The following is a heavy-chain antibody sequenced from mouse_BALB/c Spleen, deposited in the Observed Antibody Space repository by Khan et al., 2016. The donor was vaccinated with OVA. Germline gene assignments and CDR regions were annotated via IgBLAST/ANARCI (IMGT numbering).Heavy chain of an antibody. Sequence: VQLQESGAELAKPGASVKMSCKASGYTFINYWILWVKQRPGQGLEWIGYINPSTGYTEYNQNFKEKATLTADKSSSTAYMQLSSLTSEDSAGYYCARRGLRWDFDYWGQGTTLTVSS. V-gene: IGHV1-7*01. CDR2: INPSTGYT. CDR3: ARRGLRWDFDY. J-gene: IGHJ2*01. CDR1: GYTFINYW. D-gene: IGHD1-1*01.